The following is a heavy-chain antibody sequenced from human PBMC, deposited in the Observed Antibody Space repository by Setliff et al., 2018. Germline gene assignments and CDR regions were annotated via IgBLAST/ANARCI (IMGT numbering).Heavy chain of an antibody. CDR2: INPSGGST. D-gene: IGHD3-3*01. CDR1: GYTFTSYY. Sequence: GASVKVSCKASGYTFTSYYMHWVRQAPGQGLEWRGIINPSGGSTSYAQKFQGRVTMTRDTSTSTVYMELSSLRSEDTAVYYCAISTIFGVVSPTPDAFDIWGQGTMVT. CDR3: AISTIFGVVSPTPDAFDI. J-gene: IGHJ3*02. V-gene: IGHV1-46*01.